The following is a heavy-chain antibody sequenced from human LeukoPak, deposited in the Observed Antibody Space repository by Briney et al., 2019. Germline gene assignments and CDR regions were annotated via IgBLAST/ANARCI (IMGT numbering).Heavy chain of an antibody. V-gene: IGHV1-2*02. CDR2: INPNSGGT. Sequence: ASVKVSCKASGYTFTGYYMHWVRQAPGQGLEWMGWINPNSGGTNYAQKFQGRVTMTRDTSISTAYMELSRLRSDDTAVYYCARGMYIAAAQYGYWGQGTLVTVSS. CDR3: ARGMYIAAAQYGY. D-gene: IGHD6-13*01. CDR1: GYTFTGYY. J-gene: IGHJ4*02.